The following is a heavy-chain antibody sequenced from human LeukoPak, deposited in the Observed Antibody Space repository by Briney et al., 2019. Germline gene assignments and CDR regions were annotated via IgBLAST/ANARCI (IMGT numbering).Heavy chain of an antibody. CDR1: GFTFSSYK. CDR2: ISSSGSTI. J-gene: IGHJ5*02. V-gene: IGHV3-48*03. CDR3: ARDPAIVGAANWFDP. Sequence: GGSLRLSCAASGFTFSSYKMNWVRQAPGKGLEWVSYISSSGSTIYYADSVKGRFTISRDNAKNSLYLQMNSLRAEDTAVYYCARDPAIVGAANWFDPWGQGTLVTVSS. D-gene: IGHD1-26*01.